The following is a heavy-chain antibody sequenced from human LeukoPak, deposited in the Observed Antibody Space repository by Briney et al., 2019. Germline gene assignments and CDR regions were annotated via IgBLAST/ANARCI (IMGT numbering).Heavy chain of an antibody. CDR2: IYPSGST. D-gene: IGHD3-22*01. V-gene: IGHV4-4*07. CDR3: ARESRDTSGFYYGDY. J-gene: IGHJ4*02. Sequence: SETLSLTCTVSGVSISRYYWSWIRQPAGKGLERLGRIYPSGSTNYNPSLKSRVAMSVDASKKQFSLELRSVTAADTAVYYCARESRDTSGFYYGDYWGPGTLVTVSS. CDR1: GVSISRYY.